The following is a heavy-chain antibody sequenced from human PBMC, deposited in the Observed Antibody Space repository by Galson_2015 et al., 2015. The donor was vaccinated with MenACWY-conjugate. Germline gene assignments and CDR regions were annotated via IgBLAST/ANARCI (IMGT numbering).Heavy chain of an antibody. D-gene: IGHD3-10*01. Sequence: SLRLSCAASGFTFSDSSMHWVGQASGKGLEWVGRIRSKSNDYATAYSASVKGRFTITRDDSENTAYLQMDSLKTEDTAVYYWLCFGEFWDDWGQGTLVTVSS. CDR3: LCFGEFWDD. V-gene: IGHV3-73*01. CDR2: IRSKSNDYAT. CDR1: GFTFSDSS. J-gene: IGHJ4*02.